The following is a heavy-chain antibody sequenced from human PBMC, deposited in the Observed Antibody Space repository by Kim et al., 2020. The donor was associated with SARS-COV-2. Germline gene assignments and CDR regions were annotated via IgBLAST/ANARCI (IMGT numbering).Heavy chain of an antibody. V-gene: IGHV3-21*01. CDR2: ISSSSSYI. J-gene: IGHJ6*02. Sequence: GGSLRLSCAASGFTFSSYSMNWVRQAPGKGLEWVSSISSSSSYIYYADSVKGRFTISRDNAKNSLYLQMNSLRAEDTAVYYCARDGSNRNFWSGYLQAYYYYGMDVWGQGTTVTVSS. D-gene: IGHD3-3*01. CDR1: GFTFSSYS. CDR3: ARDGSNRNFWSGYLQAYYYYGMDV.